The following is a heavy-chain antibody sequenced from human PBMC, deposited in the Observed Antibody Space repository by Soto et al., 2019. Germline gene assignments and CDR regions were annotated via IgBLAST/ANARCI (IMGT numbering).Heavy chain of an antibody. Sequence: EVQLLESGGVLVQPGGSLRLSCAASGFTFSSYTMSWVRQSPGKGLEWVSGILYNGGATYYADSVKGRFTISRDNSKNILYLQINSLRAEDTAVYYCAKDARRDGCWDFDYWGQGTLVTVSS. CDR3: AKDARRDGCWDFDY. CDR2: ILYNGGAT. J-gene: IGHJ4*02. CDR1: GFTFSSYT. V-gene: IGHV3-23*01. D-gene: IGHD2-15*01.